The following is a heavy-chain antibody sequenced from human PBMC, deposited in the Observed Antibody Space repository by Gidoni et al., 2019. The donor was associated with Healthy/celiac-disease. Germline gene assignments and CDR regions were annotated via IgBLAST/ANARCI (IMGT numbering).Heavy chain of an antibody. V-gene: IGHV3-30*18. D-gene: IGHD3-16*01. Sequence: QVQLVESGGGVVQPGRSLRLSWAASGFTFSSYGMHWVRQAPGQGLEWVAVISYDGSNKYYADSVKGRFTISRDNSKNTLYLQMNSLRAEDTAVYYCAKPKEAYLLYFQHWGQGTLVTVSS. CDR3: AKPKEAYLLYFQH. CDR2: ISYDGSNK. J-gene: IGHJ1*01. CDR1: GFTFSSYG.